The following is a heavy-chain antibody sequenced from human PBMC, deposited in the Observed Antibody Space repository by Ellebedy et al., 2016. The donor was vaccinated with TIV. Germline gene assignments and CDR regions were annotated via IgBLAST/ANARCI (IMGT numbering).Heavy chain of an antibody. CDR1: GYTFTSHG. J-gene: IGHJ5*02. CDR3: ARDTHYDIGTRPGWFDP. D-gene: IGHD6-6*01. Sequence: AASVKVSCKASGYTFTSHGISWARQAPGQGLEWMGWISPYNGNTQYAQKIQGRVTMTTDTSTSTAYMELRSLRSDDTAVYYCARDTHYDIGTRPGWFDPWGQGTLVTVSS. CDR2: ISPYNGNT. V-gene: IGHV1-18*04.